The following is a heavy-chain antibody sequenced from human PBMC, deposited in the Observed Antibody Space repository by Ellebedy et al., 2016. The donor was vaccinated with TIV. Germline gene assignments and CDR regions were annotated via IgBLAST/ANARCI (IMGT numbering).Heavy chain of an antibody. J-gene: IGHJ5*02. Sequence: AASVKVSCKASGGTFSSYAISWVRQVPGQGLEWMGGIITIFGTANYAEKFQGRVTITADESTSTAYMELSSLRSEDTAVYYCARDRPPNKLRQYNWNDVRPWFDPWGQGTLVTVSS. D-gene: IGHD1-1*01. CDR2: IITIFGTA. CDR1: GGTFSSYA. CDR3: ARDRPPNKLRQYNWNDVRPWFDP. V-gene: IGHV1-69*13.